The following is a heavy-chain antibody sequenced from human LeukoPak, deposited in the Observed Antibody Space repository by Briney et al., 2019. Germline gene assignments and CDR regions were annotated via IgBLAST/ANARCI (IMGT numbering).Heavy chain of an antibody. D-gene: IGHD6-6*01. CDR1: GYSFTIYW. CDR3: ATTSRYFDH. V-gene: IGHV5-51*01. CDR2: IYSGDVAT. J-gene: IGHJ4*01. Sequence: GEPLKISCKASGYSFTIYWFGWGRRMPGKGGEGMVVIYSGDVATRYSPSFQGQVTISADKSTSTAYLQWSSLKASNTAIYCCATTSRYFDHWGHGNLVTVSS.